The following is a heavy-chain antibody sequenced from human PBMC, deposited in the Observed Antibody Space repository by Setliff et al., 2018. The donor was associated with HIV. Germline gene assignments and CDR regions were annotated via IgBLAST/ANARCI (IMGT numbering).Heavy chain of an antibody. J-gene: IGHJ6*02. CDR2: ISSDGITT. CDR3: ARPSSLISAAIMDV. V-gene: IGHV3-74*01. CDR1: GFTFSSYW. D-gene: IGHD2-2*01. Sequence: GGSLRLSCAASGFTFSSYWMHWVRQAPGKGRVWVSRISSDGITTSYADSVKGRFTISRDNAKNTLYLQMNSLRAEDAAVYYCARPSSLISAAIMDVWGQGTTVTVSS.